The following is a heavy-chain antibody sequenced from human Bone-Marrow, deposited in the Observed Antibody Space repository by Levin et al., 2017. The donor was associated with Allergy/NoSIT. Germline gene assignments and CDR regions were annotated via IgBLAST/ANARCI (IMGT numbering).Heavy chain of an antibody. J-gene: IGHJ3*01. D-gene: IGHD2-21*02. CDR3: AKDPHSCSGDCSWNAFDL. Sequence: GGSLRLSCAASGFTFDNYAISWVRQAPGKGLEWVSSISGMGRTTYYTDSVKGRFSISRDNSKNMAFLQMNSLRGEDTAVYYCAKDPHSCSGDCSWNAFDLWGQGTMVSVSS. CDR2: ISGMGRTT. CDR1: GFTFDNYA. V-gene: IGHV3-23*01.